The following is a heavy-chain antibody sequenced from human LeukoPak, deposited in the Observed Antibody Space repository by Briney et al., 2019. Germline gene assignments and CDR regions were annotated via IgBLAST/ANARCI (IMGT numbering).Heavy chain of an antibody. CDR3: ARRKARTENYYYYYMDV. Sequence: GSSVKVSCKASGGTFSSYAISWVRQAPGQGLEWMGGIIPIFGTANYAQKFQGRVTITTDESTSTAYMELSSLRSEDTAVYYCARRKARTENYYYYYMDVWGKGTTVTVSS. CDR1: GGTFSSYA. J-gene: IGHJ6*03. V-gene: IGHV1-69*05. CDR2: IIPIFGTA.